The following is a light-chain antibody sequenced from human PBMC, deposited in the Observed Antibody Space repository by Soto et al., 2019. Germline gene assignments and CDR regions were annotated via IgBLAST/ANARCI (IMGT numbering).Light chain of an antibody. J-gene: IGKJ1*01. CDR2: DVS. V-gene: IGKV1-5*01. Sequence: DIQMTQSPSTLSASVGDRVTINCRASQSISTWLAWYQQKPGKAPKLLIYDVSSLESGVPSRFSGSGSGTEFTLTISSLQPDDFATYYCQQYNTLIRTFGQGTKVDIK. CDR3: QQYNTLIRT. CDR1: QSISTW.